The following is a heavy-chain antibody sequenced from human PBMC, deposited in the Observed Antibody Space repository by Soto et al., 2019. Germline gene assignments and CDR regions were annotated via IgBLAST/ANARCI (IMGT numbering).Heavy chain of an antibody. CDR3: ARTLSGFTYGSRQFYFDY. V-gene: IGHV4-4*07. D-gene: IGHD3-10*01. J-gene: IGHJ4*02. Sequence: SETLSLTCTVSGDPITRYFWTWLRQPAGKGLEWIGHVFPGGPTSHNSSLKSRVSMSVDTSKNQFSLTLTSVTAAATAVYYCARTLSGFTYGSRQFYFDYWGQGTLVTVSS. CDR1: GDPITRYF. CDR2: VFPGGPT.